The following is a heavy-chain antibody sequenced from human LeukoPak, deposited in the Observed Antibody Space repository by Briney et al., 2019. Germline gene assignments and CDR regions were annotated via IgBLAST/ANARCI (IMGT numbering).Heavy chain of an antibody. D-gene: IGHD2-2*01. CDR2: INPNSGGT. J-gene: IGHJ4*02. CDR1: GYTFTGYY. Sequence: ASVKVSCKASGYTFTGYYIHWVRRAPGQGPEWMGWINPNSGGTNYAQEFQGRVTMTRDTSISTVYMELSRLRSDDTAVYYCAGVPSGYAAIPYFDFWGQGTLVTVSS. CDR3: AGVPSGYAAIPYFDF. V-gene: IGHV1-2*02.